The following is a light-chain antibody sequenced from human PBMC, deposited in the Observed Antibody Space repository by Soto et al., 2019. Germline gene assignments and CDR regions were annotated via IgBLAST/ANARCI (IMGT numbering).Light chain of an antibody. CDR1: GGSITSNY. Sequence: NFMLTQPQSVSESPGETVTISCTRSGGSITSNYVQWYQQRPGRSPSTLIYDDDQRPPGVPDRFSGSIDSSSNSASLTISGLMTEDEATYYCQSFDSSDQVFGGGTKLTVL. J-gene: IGLJ3*02. CDR2: DDD. V-gene: IGLV6-57*01. CDR3: QSFDSSDQV.